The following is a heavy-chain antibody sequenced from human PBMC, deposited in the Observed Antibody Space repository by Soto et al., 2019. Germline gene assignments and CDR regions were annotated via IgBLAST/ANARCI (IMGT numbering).Heavy chain of an antibody. Sequence: PSETLSLTWTVSGGSIRSCYWSWIRQPPGKGLEWIGYIYYSGSTNYNPSLKSRVTISVDTSKNQFSLKLSSVTAADTAVYYCARDLTGELLFDYWGQGTLVTAPQ. J-gene: IGHJ4*02. CDR1: GGSIRSCY. CDR3: ARDLTGELLFDY. D-gene: IGHD7-27*01. V-gene: IGHV4-59*01. CDR2: IYYSGST.